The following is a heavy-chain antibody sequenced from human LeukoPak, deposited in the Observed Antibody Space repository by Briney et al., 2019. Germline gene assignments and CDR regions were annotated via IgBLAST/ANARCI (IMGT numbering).Heavy chain of an antibody. CDR3: ARGEMSGSPTGDAFDI. Sequence: PSETLSLTCTVSGGSISSGDYYWSWIRQPPGKGLEWIGYIYYSGSTYYNPSLKSRVTISVDTSKNQFSLKLSSVTAADTAVYYCARGEMSGSPTGDAFDIWGQGTMVTVSS. CDR2: IYYSGST. D-gene: IGHD1-26*01. V-gene: IGHV4-30-4*01. CDR1: GGSISSGDYY. J-gene: IGHJ3*02.